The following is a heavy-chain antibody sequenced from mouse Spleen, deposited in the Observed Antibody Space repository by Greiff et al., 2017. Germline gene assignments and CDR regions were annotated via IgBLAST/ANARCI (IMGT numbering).Heavy chain of an antibody. CDR1: GYTFTSYW. CDR2: IYPGSGST. Sequence: VKLMESGAELVKPGASVKMSCKASGYTFTSYWITWVKQRPGQGLEWIGDIYPGSGSTNYNEKFKSKATLTVDTSSSTAYMQLSSLTSEDSAVYYCAREGLYRGFAYWGQGTLVTVSA. D-gene: IGHD2-12*01. V-gene: IGHV1-55*01. J-gene: IGHJ3*01. CDR3: AREGLYRGFAY.